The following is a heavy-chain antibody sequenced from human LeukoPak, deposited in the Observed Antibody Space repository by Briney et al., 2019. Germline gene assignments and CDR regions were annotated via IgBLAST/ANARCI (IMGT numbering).Heavy chain of an antibody. D-gene: IGHD3-10*01. CDR3: ARQGITMVRGVIINFDY. CDR2: IYHSGST. Sequence: PSETLSLTCAVSGYSISSGYYWGRIRQPPGKGLEWIGSIYHSGSTYYNPSLKSRVTISVDTSKNQFSLKLSSVTAADTAVYYCARQGITMVRGVIINFDYWGQGTLVTVSS. CDR1: GYSISSGYY. J-gene: IGHJ4*02. V-gene: IGHV4-38-2*01.